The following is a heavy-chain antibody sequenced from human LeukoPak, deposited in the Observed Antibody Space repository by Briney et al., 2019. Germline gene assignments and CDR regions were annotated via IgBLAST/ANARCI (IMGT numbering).Heavy chain of an antibody. CDR2: IYGDDTT. Sequence: GGSLRLSCAASGFTVSNNYMNWVRQAPGKGLEWVSVIYGDDTTYYADSVKGRFTISRDNSKNTVYLQMNSLRAEDTAVYYCAKENAMIVVLITFDSWGQGTLVTVSS. CDR1: GFTVSNNY. V-gene: IGHV3-53*01. CDR3: AKENAMIVVLITFDS. J-gene: IGHJ4*02. D-gene: IGHD3-22*01.